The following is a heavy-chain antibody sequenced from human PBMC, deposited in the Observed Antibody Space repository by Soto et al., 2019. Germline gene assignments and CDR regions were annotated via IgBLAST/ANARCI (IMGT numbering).Heavy chain of an antibody. CDR2: IYPGDSDT. V-gene: IGHV5-51*01. D-gene: IGHD2-2*01. J-gene: IGHJ4*02. CDR1: GFTFTSYW. CDR3: AKNEGYCSSTTCSNFDY. Sequence: PVESLSISCKAYGFTFTSYWIACVRQMPGKGLEWMGIIYPGDSDTSYSPSFQGQVTISADKSINTAYLQWSSLKASDTAMYYCAKNEGYCSSTTCSNFDYWGQGTMVTVSS.